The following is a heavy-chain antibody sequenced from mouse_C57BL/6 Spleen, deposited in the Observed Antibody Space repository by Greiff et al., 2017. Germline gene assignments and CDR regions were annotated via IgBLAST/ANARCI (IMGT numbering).Heavy chain of an antibody. V-gene: IGHV5-16*01. CDR1: GFTFSDYY. Sequence: DVKLVESEGGLVQPGSSMKLSCTASGFTFSDYYMAWVRQVPEKGLEWVANINYDGSSTYYLDSLKSRFIISRDNAKNILYLQMSSLKSEYTATYYCARGLLYAMDYWGQGTSVTVSS. CDR2: INYDGSST. D-gene: IGHD6-1*01. CDR3: ARGLLYAMDY. J-gene: IGHJ4*01.